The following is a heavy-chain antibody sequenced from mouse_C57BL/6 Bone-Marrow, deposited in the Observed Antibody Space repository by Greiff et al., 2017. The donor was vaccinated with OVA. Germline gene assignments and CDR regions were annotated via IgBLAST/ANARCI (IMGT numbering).Heavy chain of an antibody. Sequence: VQLQQSGAELVRPGTSVKVSCKASGYAFTNYLIEWVKQRPGQGLEWIGVINPGSGGTNYNEKFKGKAILTADKSSSTAYMQLSSLTSEDSAVYFCARAYDYGSSLDYWGQGTTLTVSS. J-gene: IGHJ2*01. V-gene: IGHV1-54*01. CDR3: ARAYDYGSSLDY. CDR2: INPGSGGT. D-gene: IGHD1-1*01. CDR1: GYAFTNYL.